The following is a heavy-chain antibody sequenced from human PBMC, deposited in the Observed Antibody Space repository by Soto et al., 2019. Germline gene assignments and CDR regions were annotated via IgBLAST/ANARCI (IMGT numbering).Heavy chain of an antibody. Sequence: ASVKVSCKVSGYTLTELSMHWVRQAPGKGLEWMGGFDPEDGETIYAQKFQGRVTMTEDTSTDTAYMELSSLRSEDTAVYYCATFRYCTNGVCSYFDYWGQGTLVTVSS. J-gene: IGHJ4*02. CDR2: FDPEDGET. D-gene: IGHD2-8*01. CDR3: ATFRYCTNGVCSYFDY. CDR1: GYTLTELS. V-gene: IGHV1-24*01.